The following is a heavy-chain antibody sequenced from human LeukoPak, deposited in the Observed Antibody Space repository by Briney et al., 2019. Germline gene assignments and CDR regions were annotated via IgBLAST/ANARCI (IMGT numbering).Heavy chain of an antibody. Sequence: GASVKVSCKASGYTFTGYYMHWVRQAPGQGLEWMGWINPNSGGTNYAQKSQGRVTMTRDTSISTAYMELSRLRSDDTAVYYCARDLEEQWLVPGYWGQGTLVTVSS. CDR3: ARDLEEQWLVPGY. V-gene: IGHV1-2*02. CDR2: INPNSGGT. J-gene: IGHJ4*02. D-gene: IGHD6-19*01. CDR1: GYTFTGYY.